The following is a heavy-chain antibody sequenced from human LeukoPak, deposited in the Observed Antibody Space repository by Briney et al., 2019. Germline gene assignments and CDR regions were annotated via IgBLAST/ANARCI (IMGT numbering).Heavy chain of an antibody. D-gene: IGHD6-13*01. V-gene: IGHV4-4*07. CDR3: ARVGCAGTDFYYGMDV. Sequence: SETLSLTCTVSGGSISNYYWSWIRQPAGKGLEWIGRIYTSGSTNYNPSLKSRVTMSVDTSKNRFSLKLSSVTAADTAVYYCARVGCAGTDFYYGMDVWGQGTTVTVSS. J-gene: IGHJ6*02. CDR2: IYTSGST. CDR1: GGSISNYY.